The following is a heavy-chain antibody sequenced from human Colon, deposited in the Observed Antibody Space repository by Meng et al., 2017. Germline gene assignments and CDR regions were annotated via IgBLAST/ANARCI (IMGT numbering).Heavy chain of an antibody. CDR3: ARAVGDDYGSEH. Sequence: EVSLVESGGGLIQPGGSLRLSCAASGFTFSSYWMHWVRQAPGKGLVWVSRVNSYGSTTNYADSVKGRFTIFRDNAKNTLYLQMNSLRAEDTALYYCARAVGDDYGSEHWGQGTLVTVSS. CDR1: GFTFSSYW. J-gene: IGHJ1*01. CDR2: VNSYGSTT. V-gene: IGHV3-74*01. D-gene: IGHD3-10*01.